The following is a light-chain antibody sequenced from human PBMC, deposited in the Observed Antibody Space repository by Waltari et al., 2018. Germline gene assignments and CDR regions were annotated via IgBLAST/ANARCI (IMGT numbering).Light chain of an antibody. V-gene: IGKV3-15*01. Sequence: EIVMTQSPATLSVSPGERATLSCRASQSVRNNLVWYQQKPGQAPRLLIYGASTRVTGIPARFSGSGSGTEFTLTISSLQSEEFAVYYCQQYNNWPPWTFGQGTKVEIK. CDR3: QQYNNWPPWT. CDR1: QSVRNN. J-gene: IGKJ1*01. CDR2: GAS.